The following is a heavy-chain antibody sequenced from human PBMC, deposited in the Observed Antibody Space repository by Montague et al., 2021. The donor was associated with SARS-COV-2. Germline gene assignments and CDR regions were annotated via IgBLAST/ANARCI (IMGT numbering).Heavy chain of an antibody. V-gene: IGHV5-51*01. CDR2: IYPGDSKT. J-gene: IGHJ6*02. D-gene: IGHD2-21*01. Sequence: QSGAEVKKPGESLKISCKGSGYSFSTFWIGWVRQTPGKGLEWMGMIYPGDSKTRYTASFRGQVTISADRPTSTAYLQWDSLEASDTAIYYCAKYGPCGDYFKFGMDVWGPGTTVTVSS. CDR3: AKYGPCGDYFKFGMDV. CDR1: GYSFSTFW.